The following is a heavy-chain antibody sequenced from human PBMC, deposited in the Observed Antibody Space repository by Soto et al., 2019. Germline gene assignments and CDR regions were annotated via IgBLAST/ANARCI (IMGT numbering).Heavy chain of an antibody. J-gene: IGHJ4*02. D-gene: IGHD6-19*01. V-gene: IGHV3-30*18. CDR3: AKGGRQWLVTSDFNY. CDR1: GFTFSDYA. CDR2: VSHDGRNT. Sequence: VQLVESGGGVVQPGRSLRLSCAASGFTFSDYAMHWVRQAPGKGLEWVAVVSHDGRNTHYADSVKGRFTISRDSSKNTVSLELASLRAEDTAVYYGAKGGRQWLVTSDFNYWGQGALVTVSS.